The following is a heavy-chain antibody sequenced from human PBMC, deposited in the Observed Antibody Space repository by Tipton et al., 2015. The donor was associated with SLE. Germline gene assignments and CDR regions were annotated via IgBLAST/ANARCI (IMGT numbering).Heavy chain of an antibody. D-gene: IGHD4-23*01. Sequence: LRLSCTVSGDSISSSNYYWGWIRQPPGKGLEWIGSIFYSGSTYYNPSLKSRVTISVDTSKNQFSLNLSSVTAADTAVYYCARETGGNSVDYWGRGTLVTVSS. J-gene: IGHJ4*02. CDR3: ARETGGNSVDY. V-gene: IGHV4-39*02. CDR2: IFYSGST. CDR1: GDSISSSNYY.